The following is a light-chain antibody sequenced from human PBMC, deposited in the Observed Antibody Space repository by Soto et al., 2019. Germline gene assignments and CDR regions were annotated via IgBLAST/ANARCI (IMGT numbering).Light chain of an antibody. V-gene: IGLV2-14*01. CDR1: SSDVGGYKY. J-gene: IGLJ2*01. Sequence: QSVVTQPASVSASPGQSITISCTGTSSDVGGYKYVSWYQQHPDKAPKLIIFEVSNRPSGISSRFSGSKSGNTASLTISGLQAEDEADYYCASYTSSSTSVIFGRGTKVTVL. CDR2: EVS. CDR3: ASYTSSSTSVI.